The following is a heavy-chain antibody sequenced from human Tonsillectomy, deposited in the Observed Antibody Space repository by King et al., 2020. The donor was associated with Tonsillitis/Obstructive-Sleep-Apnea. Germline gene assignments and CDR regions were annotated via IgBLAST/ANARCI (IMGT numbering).Heavy chain of an antibody. CDR3: ARGFHTTVTTLLDAFHL. CDR2: INPNSGGT. CDR1: GYTFTDYY. D-gene: IGHD4-17*01. V-gene: IGHV1-2*06. J-gene: IGHJ3*01. Sequence: QLVQSGAEVKKPGASVKVSCKASGYTFTDYYLHWVRQAPGQGLEWMGRINPNSGGTNYAQKFQGRVTMTRDTSITAAYMDLTRLRADDTAVYYCARGFHTTVTTLLDAFHLWGQGTMVTVSS.